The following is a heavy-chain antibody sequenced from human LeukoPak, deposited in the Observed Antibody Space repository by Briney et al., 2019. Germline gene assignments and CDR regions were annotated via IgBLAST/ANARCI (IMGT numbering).Heavy chain of an antibody. V-gene: IGHV3-30*03. CDR1: GFNFSTYG. Sequence: GGSLRLSCAASGFNFSTYGMHWVRQAPGKGLEWVAVISYDGINKYYADSVKGRFTISRDNSKNMLYLQMNSLRAEDTALYYCARGQEYYYDSSAYSKFDYWGQGTLVTVSS. CDR3: ARGQEYYYDSSAYSKFDY. CDR2: ISYDGINK. J-gene: IGHJ4*02. D-gene: IGHD3-22*01.